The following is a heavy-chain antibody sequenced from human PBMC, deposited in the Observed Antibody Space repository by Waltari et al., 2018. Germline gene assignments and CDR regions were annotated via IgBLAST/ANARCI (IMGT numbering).Heavy chain of an antibody. CDR2: IYWNEER. Sequence: QITLKESGPTLVKSTQTLTLTCTFSGFSLTTSGVGVGWIRQPPGKPLEWLAPIYWNEERRHSPPLQSTRTIATDTSGNREVLTKINKDHVDAGTDYCTHRTHCCSGTTGYAAFNYWGQGTLVTVSS. V-gene: IGHV2-5*01. J-gene: IGHJ4*02. D-gene: IGHD2-2*01. CDR3: THRTHCCSGTTGYAAFNY. CDR1: GFSLTTSGVG.